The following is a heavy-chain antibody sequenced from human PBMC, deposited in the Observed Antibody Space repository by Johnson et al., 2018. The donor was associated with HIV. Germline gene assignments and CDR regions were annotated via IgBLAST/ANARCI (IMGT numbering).Heavy chain of an antibody. CDR3: ALDPRIVGIHGEAFDI. V-gene: IGHV3-30-3*01. D-gene: IGHD1-26*01. Sequence: QVQLVESGGGLVQPGGSLKLSCAASGFTFSASGMHWVRQAPGKGLEWVAVISYDGSNKYYADSVKGRFTISRDNSKNTLYLQMNRLRAEDTAVYYCALDPRIVGIHGEAFDIWGQGTVVTVSS. CDR1: GFTFSASG. CDR2: ISYDGSNK. J-gene: IGHJ3*02.